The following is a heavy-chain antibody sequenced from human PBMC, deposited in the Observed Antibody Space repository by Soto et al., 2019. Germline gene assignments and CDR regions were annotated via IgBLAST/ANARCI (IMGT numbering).Heavy chain of an antibody. V-gene: IGHV1-3*01. D-gene: IGHD3-22*01. Sequence: ASVKVSCKASGYTFINYAIHWVRQAPGQRFEWMGWINAGNGDTKYSQKFQGRVTMTTDTSTSTAYMELRSLRSDDTVVYYCARDGYYDSSGYRSDFDYWGQGTLVTVSS. J-gene: IGHJ4*02. CDR2: INAGNGDT. CDR3: ARDGYYDSSGYRSDFDY. CDR1: GYTFINYA.